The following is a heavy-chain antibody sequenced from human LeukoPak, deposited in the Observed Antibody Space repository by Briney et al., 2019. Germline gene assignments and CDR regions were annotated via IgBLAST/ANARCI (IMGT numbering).Heavy chain of an antibody. J-gene: IGHJ4*02. D-gene: IGHD3-22*01. CDR2: INHSGST. CDR3: ASRRRNYYDSSGYHGLIY. V-gene: IGHV4-34*01. Sequence: SETLSLACAVYGGSFSGYYWSWIRQPPGKGLEWIGEINHSGSTNYNPSLKSRVTISVDTSKNQFSLKLSSVTAADTAVYYCASRRRNYYDSSGYHGLIYWGQGTLVTVSS. CDR1: GGSFSGYY.